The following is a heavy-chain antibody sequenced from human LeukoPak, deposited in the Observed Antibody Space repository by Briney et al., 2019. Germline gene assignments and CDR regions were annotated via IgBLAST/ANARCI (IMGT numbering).Heavy chain of an antibody. V-gene: IGHV3-48*03. CDR1: GFTFSSYE. CDR3: VRDHLWAFDI. J-gene: IGHJ3*02. D-gene: IGHD3-10*01. CDR2: ISSSGSTI. Sequence: GGSLRVSCAASGFTFSSYEMNWVRQAPGKGLEWVSYISSSGSTIYYADSVKGRFTISRDNAKNSLYLQMNSLRAEDTAVYYCVRDHLWAFDIWGQGTKVTVSS.